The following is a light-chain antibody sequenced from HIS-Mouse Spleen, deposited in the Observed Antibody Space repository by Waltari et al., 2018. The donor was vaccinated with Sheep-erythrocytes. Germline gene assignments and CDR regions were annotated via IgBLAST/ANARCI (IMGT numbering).Light chain of an antibody. CDR3: CSYAGSSTPRV. CDR1: SSDVGSYNL. V-gene: IGLV2-23*01. J-gene: IGLJ3*02. CDR2: EGS. Sequence: QSALTQPASVSWSPGQSITISCTGTSSDVGSYNLVSWYQQHPGKAPKLMIYEGSKRTSGVSSRFSGSKSGNTASLTISGLQAEDEADYYCCSYAGSSTPRVFGGGTKLTVL.